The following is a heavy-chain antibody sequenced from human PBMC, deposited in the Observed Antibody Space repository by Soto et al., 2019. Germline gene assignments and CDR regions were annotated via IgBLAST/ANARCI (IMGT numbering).Heavy chain of an antibody. CDR3: ARDKGASYTHLVY. D-gene: IGHD3-3*01. CDR2: IIPFFGTP. CDR1: GATFSRYA. V-gene: IGHV1-69*06. Sequence: QVLLVQSGAEVKKPGSSVKVSCKLSGATFSRYAMSWVRQAPGQGVEWIGGIIPFFGTPNYAQKFQGRVTITADTSTTTSYRELSSLRSEDTAVYYCARDKGASYTHLVYWGQGTLVTVSS. J-gene: IGHJ4*02.